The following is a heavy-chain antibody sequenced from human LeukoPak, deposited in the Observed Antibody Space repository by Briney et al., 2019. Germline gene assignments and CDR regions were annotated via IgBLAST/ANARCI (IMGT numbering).Heavy chain of an antibody. CDR1: GFTFSGSA. Sequence: GGSLRLSCAAPGFTFSGSAMHWVRRASGKGLEWVGRIRSKANNYETTYAPSVKGRFAISRDDSKNTAYLQMNGLKTEDTAMYYCTRPNYGDYADDYWGQGTLVTVSS. CDR2: IRSKANNYET. D-gene: IGHD4-17*01. J-gene: IGHJ4*02. CDR3: TRPNYGDYADDY. V-gene: IGHV3-73*01.